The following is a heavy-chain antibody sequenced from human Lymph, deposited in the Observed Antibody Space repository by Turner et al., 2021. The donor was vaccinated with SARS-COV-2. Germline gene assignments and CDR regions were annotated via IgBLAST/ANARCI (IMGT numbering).Heavy chain of an antibody. CDR3: ARGRYSGGGMDV. V-gene: IGHV1-8*02. J-gene: IGHJ6*02. CDR2: MNPNSGNT. CDR1: GYTFTSYD. D-gene: IGHD1-26*01. Sequence: QVQLVQSGAEVKKPGAPVEVPAKAPGYTFTSYDINWVRQATGQGLEWMGWMNPNSGNTGYAQKFQGRVTMTRNTSISTAYMELSSLRSEDTAVYYCARGRYSGGGMDVWGQGTTVTVSS.